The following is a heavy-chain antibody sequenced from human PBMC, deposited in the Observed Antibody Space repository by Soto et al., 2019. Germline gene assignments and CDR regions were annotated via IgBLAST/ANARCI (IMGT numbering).Heavy chain of an antibody. J-gene: IGHJ5*02. Sequence: QVQLQESGPGLVKPSQTLSLTCTVSGGSISSGGYYCSWFRQHQGKSLEWIGYIYYSGSTYYNPSLKSRVTISVYTSKNQFSLKLSSVTAADTAVYYCARDGAVFVGGGWFDPWGQGTLVTVSS. CDR1: GGSISSGGYY. V-gene: IGHV4-31*03. D-gene: IGHD3-10*02. CDR3: ARDGAVFVGGGWFDP. CDR2: IYYSGST.